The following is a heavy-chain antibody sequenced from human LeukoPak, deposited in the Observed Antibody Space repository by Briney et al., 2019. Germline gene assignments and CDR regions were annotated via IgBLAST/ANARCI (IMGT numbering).Heavy chain of an antibody. Sequence: GRSLRLSCAASGFAFTAYLIHWVRQPPGKGLEWVAVMSSDGNAIFYADSVRGRFTISRDNSKNTLYLQVNSLRVEDTAVYYCVRKGEHYYDHSASFDYWGQGILVTVSS. CDR2: MSSDGNAI. D-gene: IGHD3-22*01. J-gene: IGHJ4*02. V-gene: IGHV3-30-3*01. CDR3: VRKGEHYYDHSASFDY. CDR1: GFAFTAYL.